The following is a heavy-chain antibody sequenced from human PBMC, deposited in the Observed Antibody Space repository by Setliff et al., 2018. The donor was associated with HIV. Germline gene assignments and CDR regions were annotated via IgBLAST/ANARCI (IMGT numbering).Heavy chain of an antibody. CDR2: INPNSGGT. Sequence: ASVKVSCKASGYTFTGYYMHWVRQAPGQGLEWMGWINPNSGGTNYAQRFQGRVTMTRDTSISTAYMELGRRRSDDKAVYYCARVGGGGLRLGELSSYDAFDIWGQGTMVTVSS. V-gene: IGHV1-2*02. J-gene: IGHJ3*02. D-gene: IGHD3-16*02. CDR3: ARVGGGGLRLGELSSYDAFDI. CDR1: GYTFTGYY.